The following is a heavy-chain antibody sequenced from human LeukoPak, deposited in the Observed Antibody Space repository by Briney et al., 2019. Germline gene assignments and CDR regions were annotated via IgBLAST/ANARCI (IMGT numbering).Heavy chain of an antibody. V-gene: IGHV4-39*01. Sequence: SETLSLTCIVSGGSISNSTYYWGWIRQPPGKGLEWIGSIYYSGYTYYNPSLKSRATISVDTSKNQFSLKLSSVTAADTAVYYCARHSPGYYYYDMDVWGQGTTVTVSS. CDR3: ARHSPGYYYYDMDV. CDR1: GGSISNSTYY. J-gene: IGHJ6*02. CDR2: IYYSGYT.